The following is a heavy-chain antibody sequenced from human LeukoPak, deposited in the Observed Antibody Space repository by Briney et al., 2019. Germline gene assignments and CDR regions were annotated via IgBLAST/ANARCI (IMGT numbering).Heavy chain of an antibody. CDR1: GFTFSSYW. CDR3: AKDDNWLQFES. J-gene: IGHJ5*01. CDR2: INSDGSTT. V-gene: IGHV3-74*01. D-gene: IGHD5-24*01. Sequence: PGGSLRLSCVASGFTFSSYWMHWVRQAPGEGLVWVSRINSDGSTTTYADSVKGRFTISRDNAKNTLYLQMNSLRAEDTAVYYCAKDDNWLQFESWGQGTLVTVSS.